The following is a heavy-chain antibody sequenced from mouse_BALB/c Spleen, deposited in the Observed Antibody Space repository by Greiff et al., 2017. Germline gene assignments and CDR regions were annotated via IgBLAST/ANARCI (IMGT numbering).Heavy chain of an antibody. Sequence: VQLKESGPDLVKPSQSLSLTCTVTGYSITSGYSWHWIRPFPGNKLEWMGYIHYSGSTNYNPSLKSRISITRDTSKNQFFLQLNSVTTVDTATYYSSHYDYAFAYWGQGTLVTVSA. J-gene: IGHJ3*01. CDR1: GYSITSGYS. D-gene: IGHD2-4*01. CDR2: IHYSGST. CDR3: SHYDYAFAY. V-gene: IGHV3-1*02.